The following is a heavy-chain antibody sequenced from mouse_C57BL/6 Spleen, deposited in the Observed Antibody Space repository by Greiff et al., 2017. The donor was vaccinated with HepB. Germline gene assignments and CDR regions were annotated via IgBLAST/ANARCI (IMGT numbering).Heavy chain of an antibody. Sequence: DVMLVESGGGLVKPGGSLKLSCAASGFTFSSYAMSWVRQTPEKRLEWVATISDGGSYTYYPDNVKGRFTISRDNAKNNLYLQMSQLKSEDTAMYYCARDIYYGSSLYYFDYWGQGTTLTVSS. CDR1: GFTFSSYA. J-gene: IGHJ2*01. CDR2: ISDGGSYT. V-gene: IGHV5-4*01. CDR3: ARDIYYGSSLYYFDY. D-gene: IGHD1-1*01.